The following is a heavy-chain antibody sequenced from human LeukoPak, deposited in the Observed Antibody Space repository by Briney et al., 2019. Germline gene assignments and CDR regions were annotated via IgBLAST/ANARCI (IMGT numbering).Heavy chain of an antibody. Sequence: SSETLSLTCTVSGGSISSYYWNWIRQPPGKGLEWIGYIYYSGSTNYNPSLKSRVTISVDRSKNQFSLKLSSVTAADTAVYYCALSGYYYDSSGYASVDPWGQGTLVTVSS. V-gene: IGHV4-59*12. CDR3: ALSGYYYDSSGYASVDP. J-gene: IGHJ5*02. D-gene: IGHD3-22*01. CDR1: GGSISSYY. CDR2: IYYSGST.